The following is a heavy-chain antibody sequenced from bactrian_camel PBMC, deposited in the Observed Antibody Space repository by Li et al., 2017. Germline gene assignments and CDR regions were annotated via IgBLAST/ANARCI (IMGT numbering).Heavy chain of an antibody. V-gene: IGHV3S6*01. CDR1: GYSNSRKC. J-gene: IGHJ4*01. D-gene: IGHD2*01. CDR3: AADRSHAYCRGTYCCDMSY. CDR2: IHPGGSAT. Sequence: QVQLVESGGGSVQPWGSLRLSCAASGYSNSRKCMAWFRQVPGKARGAIALILIHPGGSATNYDDSVKGRFTMSEDNSKNAVYLQMNSLKPEDTGMYYCAADRSHAYCRGTYCCDMSYWGQGTQVTVS.